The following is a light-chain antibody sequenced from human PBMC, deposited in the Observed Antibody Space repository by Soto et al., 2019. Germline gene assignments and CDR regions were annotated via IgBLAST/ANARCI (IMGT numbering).Light chain of an antibody. J-gene: IGKJ1*01. Sequence: EIVMTQSPATLSVSPGERATLSCRASQSVSSNLAWYQQKPGQAPSLLIYGASTRATGIPARFSGSGSGTEFTLTISSLQSEDFAVYYCQQYNNWPRTFGQVTKVEIK. CDR3: QQYNNWPRT. CDR1: QSVSSN. CDR2: GAS. V-gene: IGKV3-15*01.